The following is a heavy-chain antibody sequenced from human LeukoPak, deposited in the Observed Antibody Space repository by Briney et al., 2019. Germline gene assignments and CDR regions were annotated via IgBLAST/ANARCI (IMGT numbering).Heavy chain of an antibody. Sequence: GGSLRLSCAASGFTFSSYAMSWVRQAPGKGLEWVSAISSSGGYTYYADSVQGRFTISRDNSKSTLCLQMNSLRAEDTAVYYCAKQLGYCSDGSCYFPYWGQGTLVTVSS. V-gene: IGHV3-23*01. D-gene: IGHD2-15*01. CDR2: ISSSGGYT. J-gene: IGHJ4*02. CDR1: GFTFSSYA. CDR3: AKQLGYCSDGSCYFPY.